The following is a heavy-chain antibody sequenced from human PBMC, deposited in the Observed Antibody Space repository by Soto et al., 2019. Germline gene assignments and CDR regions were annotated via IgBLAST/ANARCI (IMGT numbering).Heavy chain of an antibody. D-gene: IGHD2-2*01. CDR1: GGTFGSYA. V-gene: IGHV1-69*01. Sequence: QVQLVQSGAEVKKPGSSVKVSCKASGGTFGSYAFSWVRQAPGQGLEWMGGIIPVSGAAHYAQKFQGRVKINADESTSTAYMELSSLSSQDTAVYYCATALGCRSTSCTLDYWGQGTRVIVSS. CDR2: IIPVSGAA. J-gene: IGHJ4*02. CDR3: ATALGCRSTSCTLDY.